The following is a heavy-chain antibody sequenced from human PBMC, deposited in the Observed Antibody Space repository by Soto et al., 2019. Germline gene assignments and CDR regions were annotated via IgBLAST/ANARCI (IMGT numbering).Heavy chain of an antibody. CDR2: IHYNGNT. CDR1: GDSISSYS. V-gene: IGHV4-59*01. D-gene: IGHD3-22*01. Sequence: PSETLSLTCTVSGDSISSYSWSWIRQPPGKGLEWIGNIHYNGNTKYSPSLKSRVTMSVDTSKNHFSLKLISVTTADTAVYYCARSPDSSGYYPRWYYYGMDVWGQGTTVTVSS. J-gene: IGHJ6*02. CDR3: ARSPDSSGYYPRWYYYGMDV.